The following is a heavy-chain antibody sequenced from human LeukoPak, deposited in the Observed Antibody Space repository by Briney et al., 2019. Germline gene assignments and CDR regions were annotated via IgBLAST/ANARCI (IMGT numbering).Heavy chain of an antibody. Sequence: SETLSLTCIVSDYSISRGHYWGWIRQPPEKGLEWIGTIYYTGSSFYNPSLKSRLSISADTSKNQFSLRLSSVTAADSAVYYCAREGVGGYWGQGTLVTVSS. CDR3: AREGVGGY. CDR2: IYYTGSS. V-gene: IGHV4-38-2*02. D-gene: IGHD3-10*01. J-gene: IGHJ4*02. CDR1: DYSISRGHY.